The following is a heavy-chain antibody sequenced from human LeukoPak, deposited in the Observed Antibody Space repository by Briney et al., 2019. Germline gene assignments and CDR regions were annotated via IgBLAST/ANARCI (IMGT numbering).Heavy chain of an antibody. CDR2: IKQDGSEK. D-gene: IGHD3-22*01. V-gene: IGHV3-7*04. CDR1: GFTFSSYW. Sequence: GGSLRLSCAASGFTFSSYWMSWVRQAPGKGLEWVANIKQDGSEKYYVGSVKGRFTISRDNAKNSLYLQMNSLRAEDTAVYYCARGRMLYYYDSSGYPFDYWGQGSLVTVSS. CDR3: ARGRMLYYYDSSGYPFDY. J-gene: IGHJ4*02.